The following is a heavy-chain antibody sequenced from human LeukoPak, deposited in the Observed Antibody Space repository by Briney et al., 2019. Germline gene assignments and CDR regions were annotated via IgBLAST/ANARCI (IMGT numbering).Heavy chain of an antibody. Sequence: GGSLRLSCAASGFIFSSYEMNWVRQAPGKGLEWASYISSSGSSIHYADSVKGRFTISRDSAKNSLYLQMNSLRAEDTAVYYCARESREMATLIDYWGQGTLVTVSS. CDR1: GFIFSSYE. D-gene: IGHD5-24*01. V-gene: IGHV3-48*03. CDR3: ARESREMATLIDY. J-gene: IGHJ4*02. CDR2: ISSSGSSI.